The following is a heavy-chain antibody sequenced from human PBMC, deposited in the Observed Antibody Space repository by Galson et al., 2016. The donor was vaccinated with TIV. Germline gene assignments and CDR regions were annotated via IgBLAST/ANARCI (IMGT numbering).Heavy chain of an antibody. V-gene: IGHV3-33*01. J-gene: IGHJ3*01. D-gene: IGHD1-1*01. CDR1: GFSFSHYG. CDR3: STDRLWKDVWDGFGF. Sequence: SLRLSCATSGFSFSHYGMHWVRQAPGKGLEWLAVIRYDDLTTFYADSVKDRFFNSRDDSRGTLYLDITSLTIDDTALYYCSTDRLWKDVWDGFGFWGQGTMVTVS. CDR2: IRYDDLTT.